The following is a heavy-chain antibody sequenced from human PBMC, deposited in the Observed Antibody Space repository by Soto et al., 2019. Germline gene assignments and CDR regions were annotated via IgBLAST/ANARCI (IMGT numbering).Heavy chain of an antibody. CDR1: GYTFTGYY. CDR2: INPNSGGT. D-gene: IGHD1-1*01. J-gene: IGHJ4*02. Sequence: QVQLVQTGAEVKKPGASVKVSCKASGYTFTGYYLHWVRQAPGQGLEWMGWINPNSGGTNYAQKFQGRVTMTMDTSISTAYMELSRLRSDDTAVYYCARGRTGTTSYFDYWGQGKLVTVSS. V-gene: IGHV1-2*02. CDR3: ARGRTGTTSYFDY.